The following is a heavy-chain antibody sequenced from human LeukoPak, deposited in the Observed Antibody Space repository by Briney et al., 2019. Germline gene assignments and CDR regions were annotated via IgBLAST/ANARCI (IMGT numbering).Heavy chain of an antibody. D-gene: IGHD3-22*01. CDR1: GGTFSSYA. V-gene: IGHV1-69*05. CDR3: ARGLGSSGYYSYFDY. CDR2: IIPIFGTA. J-gene: IGHJ4*02. Sequence: ASVKVSCKASGGTFSSYAINWVRQAPGQGLEWMGGIIPIFGTANYAQKFQSRVTITTDASKSTSYMELSSLTSEDTAVYYCARGLGSSGYYSYFDYWGQGTLVTVSS.